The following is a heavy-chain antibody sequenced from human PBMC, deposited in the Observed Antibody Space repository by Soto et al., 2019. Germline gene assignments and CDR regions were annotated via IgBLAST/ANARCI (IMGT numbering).Heavy chain of an antibody. J-gene: IGHJ5*02. D-gene: IGHD2-15*01. CDR1: GFTVSSKY. CDR2: IWSAGLT. CDR3: ARELPPDL. V-gene: IGHV3-53*01. Sequence: EVQLVESGGGLMQPGGSLRLSCAASGFTVSSKYMNWVRQAPGKGLEWVSIIWSAGLTYYADSVRGRFTISRDISKNILFLQMNNLRAEDSAIYYCARELPPDLWGQGTLVTVS.